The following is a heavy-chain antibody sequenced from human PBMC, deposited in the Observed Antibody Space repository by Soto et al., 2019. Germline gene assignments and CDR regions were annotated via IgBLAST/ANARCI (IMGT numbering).Heavy chain of an antibody. CDR3: ASDIVVVPAAEFHYYGMDV. V-gene: IGHV3-7*03. D-gene: IGHD2-2*01. CDR1: GFTFSSYW. Sequence: GGSLRLSCAASGFTFSSYWMSWVRQAPGKGLEWVAKIKQDGSEKYYVDSVKGRFTISRDNAKNSLYLQMNSLRAEDTAVYYSASDIVVVPAAEFHYYGMDVWGQGTTAPVS. J-gene: IGHJ6*02. CDR2: IKQDGSEK.